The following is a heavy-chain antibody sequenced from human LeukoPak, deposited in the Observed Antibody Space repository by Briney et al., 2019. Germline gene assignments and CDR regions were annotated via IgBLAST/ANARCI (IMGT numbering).Heavy chain of an antibody. D-gene: IGHD3-16*02. J-gene: IGHJ4*02. CDR2: ISGSGGST. Sequence: GGSLRLSCAASGFTFSSYAMSWVRQAPGKGLEWVSAISGSGGSTYYADSVKGRFTISRDNSKNTLYLQMNSLRAGDTAVYYCAKDLNDYVWGSYRFIYWGQGTLVTVSS. V-gene: IGHV3-23*01. CDR3: AKDLNDYVWGSYRFIY. CDR1: GFTFSSYA.